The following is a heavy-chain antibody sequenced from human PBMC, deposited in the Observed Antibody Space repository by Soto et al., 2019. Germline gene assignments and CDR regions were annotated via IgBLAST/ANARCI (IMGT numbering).Heavy chain of an antibody. CDR1: GYTFTDYY. CDR3: ASSEAVPTTTYYYWYTDV. Sequence: QVQLVQSGAEVKKPGASVRISCKASGYTFTDYYLHWVRQAPGQGLEWMGIMNPSGGVTSYAQKFQGRVAVTRDTSTSTVYLQLRSLTSEDTAVYYGASSEAVPTTTYYYWYTDVGGKGTTVTVS. V-gene: IGHV1-46*03. J-gene: IGHJ6*03. CDR2: MNPSGGVT. D-gene: IGHD2-2*01.